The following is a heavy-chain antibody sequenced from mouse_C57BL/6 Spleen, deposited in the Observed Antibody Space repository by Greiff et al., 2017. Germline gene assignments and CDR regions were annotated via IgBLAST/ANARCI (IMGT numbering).Heavy chain of an antibody. CDR3: AKGVYYEDERYWYFDV. CDR2: INPNNGGT. Sequence: EVQLQQSGPELVKPGASVKISCKASGYTFTDYYMNWVKQSHGKSLEWIGDINPNNGGTSYNQKFKGKDTLTVDKSSSRAYMELRSLTSEDAAVYYGAKGVYYEDERYWYFDVWGTGTTVTVSS. V-gene: IGHV1-26*01. CDR1: GYTFTDYY. J-gene: IGHJ1*03. D-gene: IGHD2-4*01.